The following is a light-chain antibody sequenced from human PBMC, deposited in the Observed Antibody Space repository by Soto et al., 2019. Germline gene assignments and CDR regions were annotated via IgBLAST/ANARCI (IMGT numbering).Light chain of an antibody. CDR3: SSYTSSKGV. J-gene: IGLJ1*01. CDR2: EVS. V-gene: IGLV2-14*01. CDR1: SSDVGGYNY. Sequence: QSALTQPASVSGSPGQPITISCTGTSSDVGGYNYVSWYQQHPGKAPKLMIYEVSNRPSGVSNRFSGSKSGNTASLTISGLQAEDEADYYCSSYTSSKGVFGTGTKVTVL.